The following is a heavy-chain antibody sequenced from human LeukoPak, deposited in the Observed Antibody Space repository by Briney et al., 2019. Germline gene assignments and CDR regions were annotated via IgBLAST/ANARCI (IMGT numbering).Heavy chain of an antibody. Sequence: SQTLSLTCAISGDSVSSNSAAWNWIRQSPSRGLEWLGRTYYRSKWYNDYAVSVKSRITINPDTSKNQFSLQLNSVTPEDTAVYYCARAENGYSSSWSYNYYYYMDVWGKGTTVTVSS. CDR2: TYYRSKWYN. CDR3: ARAENGYSSSWSYNYYYYMDV. V-gene: IGHV6-1*01. J-gene: IGHJ6*03. D-gene: IGHD6-13*01. CDR1: GDSVSSNSAA.